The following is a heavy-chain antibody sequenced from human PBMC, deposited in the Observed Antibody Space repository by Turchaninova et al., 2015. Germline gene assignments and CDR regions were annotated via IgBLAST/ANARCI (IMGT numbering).Heavy chain of an antibody. Sequence: QVQLVESGGGVVQPGRSLRLSCAASGFTFSSYGMHWVRQAPGKGLEWVAVLSYDGSNKYYADSVKGLFTSSRDNSKNTRYLQMNSLRAEYTAVYYCAKNPRRRGAGNWFDPWGQGTLVTVSS. CDR3: AKNPRRRGAGNWFDP. D-gene: IGHD1-14*01. CDR2: LSYDGSNK. CDR1: GFTFSSYG. J-gene: IGHJ5*02. V-gene: IGHV3-30*18.